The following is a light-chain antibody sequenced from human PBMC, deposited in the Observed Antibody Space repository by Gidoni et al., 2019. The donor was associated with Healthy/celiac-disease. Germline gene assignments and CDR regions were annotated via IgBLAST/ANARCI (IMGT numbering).Light chain of an antibody. J-gene: IGLJ1*01. V-gene: IGLV1-40*01. Sequence: QSVLTQPPSVSGAPGQRVTIACTGSSSNIGAGYDVHWYQQFPGTAPKLLIYGNSNRPSGVPDRFSGSKSGTSASLAITGLQAEDEADYYCQSYDSSLSGGVFGTGTKVTVL. CDR1: SSNIGAGYD. CDR2: GNS. CDR3: QSYDSSLSGGV.